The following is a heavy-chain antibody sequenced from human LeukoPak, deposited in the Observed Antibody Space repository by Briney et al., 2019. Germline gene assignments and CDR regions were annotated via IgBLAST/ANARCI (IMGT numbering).Heavy chain of an antibody. CDR3: ARYCSSTSCNDAFDM. Sequence: PGGSLRLSCAASGFTFSNAWMSWVRQAPGKGLEWVANIKHDGSEKYYVDSVKGRFTISRDNAKNSLYLQMNSLRAEDTAVYYCARYCSSTSCNDAFDMWGQGTMVTVSS. D-gene: IGHD2-2*01. V-gene: IGHV3-7*01. CDR1: GFTFSNAW. J-gene: IGHJ3*02. CDR2: IKHDGSEK.